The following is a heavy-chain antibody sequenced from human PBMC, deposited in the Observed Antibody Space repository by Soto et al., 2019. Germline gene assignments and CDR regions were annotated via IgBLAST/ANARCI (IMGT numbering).Heavy chain of an antibody. CDR1: GGTFGNSA. CDR3: ARDKDRQQLGGTYYYGIDV. CDR2: IIPIFSTP. V-gene: IGHV1-69*12. D-gene: IGHD2-15*01. Sequence: QVQLVQSGAEVKKPGSSVTVSCKASGGTFGNSAISWVRQAPGQGLEWMGGIIPIFSTPDYAQKFQGRVTSTADESTTTAYMELTSLISEDTAVYYCARDKDRQQLGGTYYYGIDVWGQGTTVTVSS. J-gene: IGHJ6*02.